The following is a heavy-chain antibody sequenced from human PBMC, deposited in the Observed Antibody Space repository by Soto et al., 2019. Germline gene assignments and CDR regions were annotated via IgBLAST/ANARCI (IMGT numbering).Heavy chain of an antibody. CDR2: INHSGST. CDR3: ARGWGRIFDY. J-gene: IGHJ4*02. D-gene: IGHD7-27*01. Sequence: QVQLQQWGAGLLKPSETLSLTCAVYGGSFSGYYWNWIRQPPGKGLEWIGEINHSGSTNYNPSLKSRVPLSVDTSTHQFSLKLSSVTPADTAVYYCARGWGRIFDYWGQGTLVTVSS. CDR1: GGSFSGYY. V-gene: IGHV4-34*01.